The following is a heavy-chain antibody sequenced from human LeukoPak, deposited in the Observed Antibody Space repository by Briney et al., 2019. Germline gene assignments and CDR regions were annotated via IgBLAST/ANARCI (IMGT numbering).Heavy chain of an antibody. CDR3: ARHHRDGYNFYYYYGMDV. CDR1: GYSFTSYW. V-gene: IGHV5-51*01. D-gene: IGHD5-24*01. CDR2: IYPGDSDT. Sequence: GESLKISCKGSGYSFTSYWIGWVRQMPGKGLEWMGIIYPGDSDTRYSPSFQGQVTISADKSISTAYLQWSSLKASDTAMYYCARHHRDGYNFYYYYGMDVWGQGTTVTVSS. J-gene: IGHJ6*02.